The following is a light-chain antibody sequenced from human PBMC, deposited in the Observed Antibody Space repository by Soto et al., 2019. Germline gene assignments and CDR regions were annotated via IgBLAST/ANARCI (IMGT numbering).Light chain of an antibody. V-gene: IGKV1-39*01. CDR2: KAS. CDR3: QQTYSTPLT. Sequence: DVQVTQPLSSLAASVGDRVTITCRASQNIDSYLNWYQQKPERAPTLLIYKASTLRSGVPSRFSGSESGTDFTLTISNLQPEDFATYYCQQTYSTPLTFGGGTKVEIK. CDR1: QNIDSY. J-gene: IGKJ4*01.